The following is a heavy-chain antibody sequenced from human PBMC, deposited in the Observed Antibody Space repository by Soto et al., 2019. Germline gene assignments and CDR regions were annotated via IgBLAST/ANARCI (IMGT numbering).Heavy chain of an antibody. CDR3: ARHIAVAGTRGFDY. D-gene: IGHD6-19*01. CDR2: IFQSGTT. CDR1: GGSISSGHW. J-gene: IGHJ4*02. Sequence: VELQESGPGLVKTSGALSLTCAVSGGSISSGHWWSWVRQPPGEGLEWIGEIFQSGTTNYNPSVESRVIISMDKSKNQFSLEVISVTAADTAVYFCARHIAVAGTRGFDYWGQGTLVTVSS. V-gene: IGHV4-4*02.